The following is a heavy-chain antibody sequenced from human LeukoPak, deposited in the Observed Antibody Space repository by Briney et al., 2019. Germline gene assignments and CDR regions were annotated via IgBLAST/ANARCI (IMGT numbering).Heavy chain of an antibody. CDR3: ARDKWIQHYYFGY. Sequence: GGSLRLSCAASGFTFRSYGMHWARQAPGKGLEGVAVIWYDGSNKYYADSVKGRFTISRDNSKNTLYLQMNSLRAEDTAVYYCARDKWIQHYYFGYWGQGTLVTVSS. D-gene: IGHD5-18*01. J-gene: IGHJ4*02. V-gene: IGHV3-33*01. CDR1: GFTFRSYG. CDR2: IWYDGSNK.